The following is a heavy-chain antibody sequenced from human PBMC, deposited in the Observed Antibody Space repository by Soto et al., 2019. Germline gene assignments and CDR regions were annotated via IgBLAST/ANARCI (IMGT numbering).Heavy chain of an antibody. J-gene: IGHJ5*01. V-gene: IGHV4-59*01. Sequence: WXTLSLTFPVSVGSISSYYWSCSRQPPGKGLEWIRYIYYSVDNNENPSRNSRVTISVETSKNQFSRKLSSVTAAETAVYYCARTLPTAGYSSSYHWFDSWGQGTLGTFSS. D-gene: IGHD6-6*01. CDR2: IYYSVDN. CDR1: VGSISSYY. CDR3: ARTLPTAGYSSSYHWFDS.